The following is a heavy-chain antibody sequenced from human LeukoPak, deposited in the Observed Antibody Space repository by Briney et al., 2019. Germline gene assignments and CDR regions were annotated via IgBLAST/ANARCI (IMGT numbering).Heavy chain of an antibody. CDR1: GFTFSSYG. CDR2: IRYDGSNK. Sequence: GGSLRLSCAASGFTFSSYGMHWVRQAPGKGLEWVAFIRYDGSNKYYADSVKGRFTISRDNSKNTLYLQMNSLRAEDTAVYYCAKDPTIFGVVTDYYFDYWGQGTLVTVSS. CDR3: AKDPTIFGVVTDYYFDY. V-gene: IGHV3-30*02. D-gene: IGHD3-3*01. J-gene: IGHJ4*02.